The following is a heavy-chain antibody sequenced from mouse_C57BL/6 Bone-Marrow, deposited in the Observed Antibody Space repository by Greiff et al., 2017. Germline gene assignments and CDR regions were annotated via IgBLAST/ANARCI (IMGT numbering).Heavy chain of an antibody. D-gene: IGHD2-5*01. Sequence: QVQLQQPGAELVKPGASVKMSCKASGYTFTSYWITWVKQRPGQGLEWIGDIYPGSGSTNYNEKFKSKATLTVDTSSSTAYMQLSSLTSEDSAVYYCARDYYSNYDRYYFDYWCQGTTLTVSS. CDR1: GYTFTSYW. J-gene: IGHJ2*01. CDR3: ARDYYSNYDRYYFDY. V-gene: IGHV1-55*01. CDR2: IYPGSGST.